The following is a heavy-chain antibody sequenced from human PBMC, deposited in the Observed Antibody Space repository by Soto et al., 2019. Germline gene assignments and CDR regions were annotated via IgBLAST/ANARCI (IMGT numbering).Heavy chain of an antibody. J-gene: IGHJ4*02. D-gene: IGHD6-13*01. CDR1: GFTFSSYA. Sequence: GGSLRLSCAASGFTFSSYAMSWVRQAPGKGLEWVSAISGSGGSTYYADSVKGRFTISRDNSKNTLYLQMNSLRAEDTAVYYCAKDMVADSGIAAAATPRTIDYWGQGTLVTVSS. V-gene: IGHV3-23*01. CDR3: AKDMVADSGIAAAATPRTIDY. CDR2: ISGSGGST.